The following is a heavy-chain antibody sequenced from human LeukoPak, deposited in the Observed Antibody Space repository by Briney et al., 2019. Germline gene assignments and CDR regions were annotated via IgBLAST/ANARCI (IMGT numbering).Heavy chain of an antibody. Sequence: ASVKVSCKASGYTFTSYGISWVRQAPGQGLEWMGWISAYNGNTNYAQKLQGRVTMTTDTSTSTAYMELRSLRSDDTAVYYCARQVGYDSSGYSDYWGQGTLVTVSS. J-gene: IGHJ4*02. V-gene: IGHV1-18*01. CDR2: ISAYNGNT. CDR1: GYTFTSYG. D-gene: IGHD3-22*01. CDR3: ARQVGYDSSGYSDY.